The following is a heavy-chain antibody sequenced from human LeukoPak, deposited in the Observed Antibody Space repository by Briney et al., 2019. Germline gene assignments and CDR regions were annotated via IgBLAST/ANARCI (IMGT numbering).Heavy chain of an antibody. Sequence: GGSLRLSCAASGFTFSSYSMNWVRQAPGKGLEWVSYISSSSGTIYYADSVKGRFTISRDNAKNSLYLQMNSLRAEDTAVYYCARGGVPAAIDYWGQGTLVTVSS. CDR3: ARGGVPAAIDY. J-gene: IGHJ4*02. CDR2: ISSSSGTI. V-gene: IGHV3-48*01. D-gene: IGHD2-2*01. CDR1: GFTFSSYS.